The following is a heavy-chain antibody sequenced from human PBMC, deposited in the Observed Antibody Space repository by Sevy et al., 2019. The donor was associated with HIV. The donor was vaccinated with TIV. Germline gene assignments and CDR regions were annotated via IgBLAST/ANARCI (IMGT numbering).Heavy chain of an antibody. J-gene: IGHJ4*02. CDR3: ARVRYNYGSYYFDY. CDR1: TFTFSDYY. D-gene: IGHD5-18*01. CDR2: ISSGGSNK. V-gene: IGHV3-11*01. Sequence: GGSLRLSCAASTFTFSDYYMTWIRQAPGKGLEWVSHISSGGSNKYYADSVKGRFTISRDNAKNSLYLQMNRLRVEDTALYYCARVRYNYGSYYFDYWGQGTLVTVSS.